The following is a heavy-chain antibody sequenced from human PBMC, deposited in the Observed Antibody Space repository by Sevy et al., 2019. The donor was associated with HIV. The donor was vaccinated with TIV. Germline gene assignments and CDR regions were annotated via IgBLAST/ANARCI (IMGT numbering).Heavy chain of an antibody. V-gene: IGHV3-30*04. D-gene: IGHD3-10*01. CDR3: ARDLGGFTIDYLNDAFDI. CDR2: ISYDGSNK. CDR1: GFTFSSYA. Sequence: GGSLRLSCAASGFTFSSYAMHWVRQAPGKGLEWVAVISYDGSNKYYADSVKGRFTISRDNSKNTLYLQMNSLRAEDTAGDYCARDLGGFTIDYLNDAFDIWGQGTMVTVSS. J-gene: IGHJ3*02.